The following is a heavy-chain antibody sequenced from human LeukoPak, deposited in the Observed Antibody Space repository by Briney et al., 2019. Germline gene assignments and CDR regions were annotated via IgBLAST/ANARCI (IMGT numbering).Heavy chain of an antibody. J-gene: IGHJ5*02. V-gene: IGHV3-7*03. CDR2: IKQDGSEK. Sequence: GGSLRLSCAASGFTFSSYWMSWVRQAPGKGLEWVANIKQDGSEKYYVDSVKGRFTISRDNAKNSLYMQMNSLKTEDTAVYYCTRDRLLTRPDNWFDPWGQGTLVTVSS. CDR1: GFTFSSYW. D-gene: IGHD4-11*01. CDR3: TRDRLLTRPDNWFDP.